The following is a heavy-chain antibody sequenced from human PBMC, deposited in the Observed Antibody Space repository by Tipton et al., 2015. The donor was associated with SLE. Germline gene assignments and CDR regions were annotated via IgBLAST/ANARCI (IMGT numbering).Heavy chain of an antibody. J-gene: IGHJ3*02. Sequence: TLSLTCTVSGGSISTYYSGLIRQPPGAGLEWIGSIFYSGSTDYNPSLKSRATISVDTTKNQFSLKLSSVTAADTAVYYCASPFAGAFDIWGQGTLVTVSS. CDR3: ASPFAGAFDI. CDR2: IFYSGST. D-gene: IGHD3-3*01. V-gene: IGHV4-39*07. CDR1: GGSISTYY.